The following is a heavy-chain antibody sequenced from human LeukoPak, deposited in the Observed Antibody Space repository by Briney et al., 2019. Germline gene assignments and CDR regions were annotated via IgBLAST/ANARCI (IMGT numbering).Heavy chain of an antibody. J-gene: IGHJ1*01. CDR3: ARRGDDSSGYFSFQH. CDR1: GGSVSSYF. D-gene: IGHD3-22*01. V-gene: IGHV4-59*08. CDR2: VDYSGST. Sequence: SETLSLTCTVSGGSVSSYFWCWSRRPPPGKRLGRGGVDYSGSTNYNPPLNSRVIISVDTSKNQFALKLSSFTAAATAVYYCARRGDDSSGYFSFQHWGQGTLVTASS.